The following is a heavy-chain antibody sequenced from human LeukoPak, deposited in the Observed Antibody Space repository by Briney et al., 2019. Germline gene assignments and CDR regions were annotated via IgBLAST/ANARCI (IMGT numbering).Heavy chain of an antibody. CDR2: IWYDGSNK. CDR1: GFTFSSYG. CDR3: ASPQLSRAFDI. D-gene: IGHD3-16*02. Sequence: SGGSLRLSCAASGFTFSSYGMHWVRQAPGKGLEWVAVIWYDGSNKYYADSVKGRFTISRDNSKNTLYLQMNSLRAEDTAVYYCASPQLSRAFDIWGQGTMVAVSS. J-gene: IGHJ3*02. V-gene: IGHV3-33*01.